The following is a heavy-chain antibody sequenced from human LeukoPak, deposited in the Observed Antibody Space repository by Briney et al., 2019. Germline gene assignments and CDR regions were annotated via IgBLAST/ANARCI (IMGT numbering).Heavy chain of an antibody. D-gene: IGHD3-22*01. V-gene: IGHV1-69*01. Sequence: SVKVSCKASGGTFSSYAISWVRQAPGQGLEWMGGIIPIFGTANYAQKFQGRVTITADESTSTAYMELSSLRSEDTAVYYCARPDTYYYDSSGYYYWGQGTQVTVSS. CDR2: IIPIFGTA. J-gene: IGHJ4*02. CDR1: GGTFSSYA. CDR3: ARPDTYYYDSSGYYY.